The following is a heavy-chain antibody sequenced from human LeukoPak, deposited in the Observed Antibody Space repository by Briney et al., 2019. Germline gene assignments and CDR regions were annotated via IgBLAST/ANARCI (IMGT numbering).Heavy chain of an antibody. D-gene: IGHD5-24*01. CDR3: ARGRWLHEQDAFDM. V-gene: IGHV4-59*07. CDR1: GDPISRYH. J-gene: IGHJ3*02. Sequence: PDTLSHTRTLPGDPISRYHWSWIRHPPAKGPEWIGYIYYSGSTNYNPSLKSRVTISVDTSKNQFSLKLSSVTAADTAVYYCARGRWLHEQDAFDMWGQGTVVTV. CDR2: IYYSGST.